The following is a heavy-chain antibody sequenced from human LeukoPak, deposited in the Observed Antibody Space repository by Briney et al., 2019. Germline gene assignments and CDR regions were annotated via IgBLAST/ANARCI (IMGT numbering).Heavy chain of an antibody. V-gene: IGHV3-30*04. D-gene: IGHD6-19*01. CDR1: GFTFSTYA. CDR3: ARDGGGWYDNWFDP. J-gene: IGHJ5*02. CDR2: ILYDGTNK. Sequence: GGSLRLSCAASGFTFSTYAMHWVRQAPGKGLEWVALILYDGTNKYYADSVKGRFTISRDNSKNTLYLEMNSLRAEDTAVYYCARDGGGWYDNWFDPWGQGTLVTVSS.